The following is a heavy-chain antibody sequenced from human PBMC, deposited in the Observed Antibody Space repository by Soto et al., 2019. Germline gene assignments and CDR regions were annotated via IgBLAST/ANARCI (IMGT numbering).Heavy chain of an antibody. CDR1: GGTFSSYA. V-gene: IGHV1-69*12. J-gene: IGHJ5*02. D-gene: IGHD3-22*01. CDR2: IIPIFGTA. CDR3: ARDYYDSTSNWFDP. Sequence: QVRLVQSGAEVKKPGASVKLSCKTSGGTFSSYAISWVRQAPGQGLEWMGGIIPIFGTANYAQKFQGRVTITADESTSTAYMELSSLRSEDTAVYYCARDYYDSTSNWFDPWGQGTLVTVSS.